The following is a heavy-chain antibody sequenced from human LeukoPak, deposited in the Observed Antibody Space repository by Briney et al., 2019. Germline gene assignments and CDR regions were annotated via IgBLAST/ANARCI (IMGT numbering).Heavy chain of an antibody. CDR3: AKDRYRRDGYNAYGY. V-gene: IGHV3-23*01. CDR1: GFTFSSYA. Sequence: GGSLRLSCAASGFTFSSYAMSWVRQAPGKGLEWVSAISGSGGSTYYADSVKGRFTISRDNSKNTLYLQMNSLRAEDTAVYYCAKDRYRRDGYNAYGYWGQGTLVTVSS. J-gene: IGHJ4*02. D-gene: IGHD5-24*01. CDR2: ISGSGGST.